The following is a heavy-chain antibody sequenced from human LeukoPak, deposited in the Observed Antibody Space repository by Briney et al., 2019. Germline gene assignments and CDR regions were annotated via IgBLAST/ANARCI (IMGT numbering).Heavy chain of an antibody. CDR1: GFDITSHY. V-gene: IGHV1-46*01. CDR3: AREIIAAGKNFDY. J-gene: IGHJ4*02. D-gene: IGHD3-10*01. CDR2: IHPDGYTT. Sequence: ASVKVSCKASGFDITSHYMRWVRPAPGQGLEWMGTIHPDGYTTTYAQNFRGRVTMTRDTSTSTVYMDLSSLRSEDTAVYYCAREIIAAGKNFDYWGQGTRVTVSS.